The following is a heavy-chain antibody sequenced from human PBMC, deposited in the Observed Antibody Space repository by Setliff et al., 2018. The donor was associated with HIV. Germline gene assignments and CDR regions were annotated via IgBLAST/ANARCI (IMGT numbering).Heavy chain of an antibody. CDR2: ISSSSSTI. CDR3: AGGAAYYLDY. D-gene: IGHD3-16*01. CDR1: GITFSTYS. J-gene: IGHJ4*02. V-gene: IGHV3-48*04. Sequence: GGSLRLSCAAFGITFSTYSMNWVRQAPGKGLEWVSYISSSSSTIYYADSAKGRFTISRDNAKNSVYLQMNTLRAEDTAVYYCAGGAAYYLDYWGQGTPVTVS.